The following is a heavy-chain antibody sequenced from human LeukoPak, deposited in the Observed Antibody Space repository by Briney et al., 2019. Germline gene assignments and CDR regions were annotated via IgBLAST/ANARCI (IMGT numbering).Heavy chain of an antibody. CDR1: GFTFSTFA. Sequence: GGSLRLSCAASGFTFSTFAMSWVRQAPGKALEWVSAINGNSHYTYHADSVTGRFTISRDNSKNTLYLQMHSLRTEDTAVYYCAKQRATGAGTDTRYFDYWGQGSLVTVSS. J-gene: IGHJ4*02. CDR2: INGNSHYT. CDR3: AKQRATGAGTDTRYFDY. D-gene: IGHD1-1*01. V-gene: IGHV3-23*01.